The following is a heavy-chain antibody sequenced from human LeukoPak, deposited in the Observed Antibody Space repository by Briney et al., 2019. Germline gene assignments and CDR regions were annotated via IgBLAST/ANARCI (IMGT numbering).Heavy chain of an antibody. V-gene: IGHV4-61*02. D-gene: IGHD5-12*01. Sequence: SQTLSLTCTVSGASISSGNDYWSWIRQPAGKGLEWIGRIYSTGTTYYKPSLKSRVTMSVDTSHNQFFLKLNSVTAADTAVYYCAREARSGYEGFWSDPWGQGTVVTVSS. CDR2: IYSTGTT. J-gene: IGHJ5*02. CDR1: GASISSGNDY. CDR3: AREARSGYEGFWSDP.